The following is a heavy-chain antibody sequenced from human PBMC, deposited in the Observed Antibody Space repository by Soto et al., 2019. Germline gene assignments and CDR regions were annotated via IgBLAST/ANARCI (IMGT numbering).Heavy chain of an antibody. J-gene: IGHJ4*02. V-gene: IGHV3-30*18. D-gene: IGHD2-21*02. CDR2: ISYDGSNK. Sequence: GGSLRLSCAASGFTFSSYGMHWVRQAPGKGLEWVAVISYDGSNKYYADSVKGRFTISRDNSKNTLYLQMNSLRAEDTAVYYCAKDPPEVVTAIEVNYLDYWGQGTLVTVSS. CDR3: AKDPPEVVTAIEVNYLDY. CDR1: GFTFSSYG.